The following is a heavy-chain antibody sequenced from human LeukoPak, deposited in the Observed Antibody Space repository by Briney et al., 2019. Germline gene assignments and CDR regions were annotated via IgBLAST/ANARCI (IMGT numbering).Heavy chain of an antibody. V-gene: IGHV3-53*01. J-gene: IGHJ4*02. D-gene: IGHD4/OR15-4a*01. Sequence: GGSLRLSCAAFGFTVSNKYMTWVRQAPGKGLEWVSLIYSDGRTYYADSVKGRCTISRDNSKNTLYLQMNSPRAEDTAVYYCARRAGAYSHPYDYWGQGTLVTVSS. CDR2: IYSDGRT. CDR3: ARRAGAYSHPYDY. CDR1: GFTVSNKY.